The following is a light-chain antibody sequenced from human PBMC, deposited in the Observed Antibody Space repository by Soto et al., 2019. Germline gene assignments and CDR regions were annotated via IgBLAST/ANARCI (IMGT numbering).Light chain of an antibody. CDR3: KSYTSSSTLV. J-gene: IGLJ1*01. CDR2: DVS. V-gene: IGLV2-14*03. Sequence: QSVRNKLAYVYGSTGQSLPISSTGTSSEGGTCNYVSRYQHHTGKAPTIMIYDVSNRPSGVSNRFSGSKSGNTASLTISGLQAEHEADYYCKSYTSSSTLVVGTGTKVTVL. CDR1: SSEGGTCNY.